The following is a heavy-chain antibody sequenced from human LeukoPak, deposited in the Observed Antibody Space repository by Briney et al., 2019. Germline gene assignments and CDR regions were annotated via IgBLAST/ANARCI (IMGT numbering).Heavy chain of an antibody. CDR2: IIPIFGTA. V-gene: IGHV1-69*06. D-gene: IGHD2-15*01. CDR1: GGSFSNYT. J-gene: IGHJ4*02. Sequence: AASVKVSCKASGGSFSNYTISWLRQTPGQGLEWMGGIIPIFGTANYAQNFQGRVTITADKFTSTAYMELSSLRSEDTAVYYCARLSCSGGTCYSSRGNFDYWGQGTLVTVSS. CDR3: ARLSCSGGTCYSSRGNFDY.